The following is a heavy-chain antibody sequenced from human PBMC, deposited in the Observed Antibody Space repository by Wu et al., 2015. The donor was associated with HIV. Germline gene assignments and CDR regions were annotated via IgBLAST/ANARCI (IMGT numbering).Heavy chain of an antibody. V-gene: IGHV1-2*02. CDR2: INPKNGGT. CDR1: GYTFTDYY. CDR3: ARSHKWLQLRYQGNFDS. J-gene: IGHJ4*01. D-gene: IGHD6-19*01. Sequence: QVQLVQSGAEVKKPGASVKVSCKTSGYTFTDYYIHWMRQVTGQGPECMGWINPKNGGTNYAQNFQGRLTMTRDTSISSVYMELKKLTSEDTAMYFCARSHKWLQLRYQGNFDSWGQGTLVTVSS.